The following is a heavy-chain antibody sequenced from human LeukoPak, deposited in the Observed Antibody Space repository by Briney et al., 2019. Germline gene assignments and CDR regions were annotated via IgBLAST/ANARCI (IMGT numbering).Heavy chain of an antibody. D-gene: IGHD2-15*01. Sequence: GGSLRLSCAASGFTFSTYAMHWVRQAPGKGLEWVAVISYDGSNKYYADSVKGRFTISRDNSKNTLYPQMNSLRAEDTAVYYCARTLRMCAFDIWGQGTMVTVSS. J-gene: IGHJ3*02. CDR2: ISYDGSNK. V-gene: IGHV3-30*01. CDR3: ARTLRMCAFDI. CDR1: GFTFSTYA.